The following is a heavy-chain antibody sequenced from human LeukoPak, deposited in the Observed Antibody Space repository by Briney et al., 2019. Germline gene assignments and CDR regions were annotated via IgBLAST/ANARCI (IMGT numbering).Heavy chain of an antibody. CDR1: RYTFTDYG. CDR3: AKAGYIYGSGDFDY. J-gene: IGHJ4*02. Sequence: ASVKVSCKASRYTFTDYGITWVRQAPGQGLEWMGWISASRGDTKYAQKLQGRVTMTPDTSTSTAYMELRSLRSDDTAVYYCAKAGYIYGSGDFDYWGQGTLVTVSS. CDR2: ISASRGDT. D-gene: IGHD5-18*01. V-gene: IGHV1-18*01.